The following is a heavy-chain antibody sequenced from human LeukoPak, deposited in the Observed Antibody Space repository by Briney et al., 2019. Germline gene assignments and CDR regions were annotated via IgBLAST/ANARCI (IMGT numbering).Heavy chain of an antibody. V-gene: IGHV1-69*13. J-gene: IGHJ4*02. D-gene: IGHD3-3*01. CDR3: ARDRFGPPVGTIFGVVIPL. CDR1: GGTFSSYA. Sequence: SVKVSCKASGGTFSSYAISWVRQAPGQGLEWMGGIIPIFGTANYAQKFQGRVTITADESTSTAYMELSSLRSEDTAVYYCARDRFGPPVGTIFGVVIPLWGQGTLVTVSS. CDR2: IIPIFGTA.